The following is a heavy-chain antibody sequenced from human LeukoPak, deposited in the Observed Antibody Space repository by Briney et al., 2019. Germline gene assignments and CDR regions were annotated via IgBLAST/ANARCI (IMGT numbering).Heavy chain of an antibody. CDR2: INTNTGTP. Sequence: GASVKVSCKASGYTFTSYAMNWVRQAPGQGLEWRGWINTNTGTPTYAQGFTGRFVFSLDTSVSTAYLQISSLKADDTAVYYCARAGAVVDNWFDPWGQGTLVTVPS. V-gene: IGHV7-4-1*02. CDR3: ARAGAVVDNWFDP. CDR1: GYTFTSYA. D-gene: IGHD2-15*01. J-gene: IGHJ5*02.